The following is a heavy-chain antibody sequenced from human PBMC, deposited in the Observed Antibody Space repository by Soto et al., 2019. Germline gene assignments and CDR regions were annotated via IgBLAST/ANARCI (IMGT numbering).Heavy chain of an antibody. V-gene: IGHV5-51*01. CDR2: IFPIDSDT. D-gene: IGHD2-21*02. J-gene: IGHJ3*01. Sequence: GESLKISCKGSGYTFTRNWIGWVRQMPGKGLEWMGIIFPIDSDTRYSPSSQGQVTISADNSISTAYLQWSSLKASDTAIYYCATPGGRDFNAFDVWDQGTMVTVSS. CDR1: GYTFTRNW. CDR3: ATPGGRDFNAFDV.